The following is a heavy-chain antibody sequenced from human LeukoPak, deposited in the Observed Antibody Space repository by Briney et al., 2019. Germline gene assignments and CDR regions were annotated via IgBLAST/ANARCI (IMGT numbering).Heavy chain of an antibody. V-gene: IGHV4-59*08. J-gene: IGHJ4*02. CDR2: MYHKESP. Sequence: PSETLSLTCSVSGGLVTTYYWSWIRQSPGKGLEWIGYMYHKESPSFNPSLKSRVAMSVDKSKNEFSLRVTSVTAADTAVYYCVRLTRTYDISTGYFDYWGQGILVTVSS. CDR3: VRLTRTYDISTGYFDY. D-gene: IGHD3-9*01. CDR1: GGLVTTYY.